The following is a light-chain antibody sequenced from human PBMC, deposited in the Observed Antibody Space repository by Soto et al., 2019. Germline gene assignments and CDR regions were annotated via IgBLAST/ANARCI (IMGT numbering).Light chain of an antibody. CDR3: SSYRSSRTVI. Sequence: QPASVSGSPGQSITISCTGTSSDVGGYNFVSWYQHHPGKAPKLMIYEVTNRPSGVSNRFSGSKSGNTASLSISGLQAEDEADYFCSSYRSSRTVIFGGGTKVTVL. V-gene: IGLV2-14*01. CDR2: EVT. J-gene: IGLJ2*01. CDR1: SSDVGGYNF.